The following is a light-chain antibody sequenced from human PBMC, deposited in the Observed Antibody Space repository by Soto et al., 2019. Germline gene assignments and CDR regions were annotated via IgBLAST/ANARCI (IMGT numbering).Light chain of an antibody. CDR3: QQFGGLTFI. Sequence: DIKMTQSPSSLSASVVDRVTITCQASQDINNYLNWYQQKPGQAPKLLIYDASGLEVGVPSRFSGSGSGTHFTLTISGLQPEDIATYYCQQFGGLTFIFGQGTRLEIK. CDR1: QDINNY. V-gene: IGKV1-33*01. CDR2: DAS. J-gene: IGKJ5*01.